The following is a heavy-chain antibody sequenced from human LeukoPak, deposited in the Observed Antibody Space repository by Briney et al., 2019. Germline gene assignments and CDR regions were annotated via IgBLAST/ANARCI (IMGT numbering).Heavy chain of an antibody. J-gene: IGHJ5*02. V-gene: IGHV1-2*02. CDR1: GYRFIGFY. CDR2: IDPESGDT. CDR3: ARSLCRGSRPGNP. Sequence: ASVKVSCKASGYRFIGFYIHWVREAPGQGLEWMGWIDPESGDTRYAEKFQGKVTMTRDTSISTAYMELSSLRSDDTAMYYCARSLCRGSRPGNPWGQGTLITVSS. D-gene: IGHD2-15*01.